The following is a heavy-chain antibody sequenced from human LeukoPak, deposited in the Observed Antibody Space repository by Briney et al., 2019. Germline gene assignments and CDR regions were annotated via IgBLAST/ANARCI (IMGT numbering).Heavy chain of an antibody. J-gene: IGHJ4*02. CDR2: ISYDGSNK. D-gene: IGHD5-18*01. CDR1: GFTFSSYA. V-gene: IGHV3-30-3*01. CDR3: ARGPTWIQLWFIT. Sequence: GRSLRLSCAASGFTFSSYAMHWVRQAPGKGLEWVAVISYDGSNKYYADSVKGRFTISRDNSKNTLYLQMNSLRAEDTAVYYCARGPTWIQLWFITWGQGTLVTVSS.